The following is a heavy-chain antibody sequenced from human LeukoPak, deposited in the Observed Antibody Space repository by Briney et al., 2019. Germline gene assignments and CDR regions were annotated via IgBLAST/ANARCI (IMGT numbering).Heavy chain of an antibody. V-gene: IGHV4-38-2*02. J-gene: IGHJ4*02. CDR1: GYTISSGYQ. Sequence: SETLSLTCIISGYTISSGYQWGWIRQPPGKGLEWIGEINHSGSTNYNPFLKSRVTISVDTSKNQFSLKLSSVTAADTAVYYCARLPYYYDSSWGQGTLVTVSS. CDR3: ARLPYYYDSS. D-gene: IGHD3-22*01. CDR2: INHSGST.